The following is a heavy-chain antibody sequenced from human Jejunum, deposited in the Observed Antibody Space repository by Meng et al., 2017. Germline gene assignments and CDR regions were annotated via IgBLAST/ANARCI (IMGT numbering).Heavy chain of an antibody. V-gene: IGHV3-21*01. CDR1: GFTFSSYS. Sequence: GGSLRLSCAASGFTFSSYSINWVRQAPGKGLEWVSSISGSSSYIYYADSVRGRFTISRDNAKNSLYLQMNSLRGEDTAVYYCARDQGYSGHDQGIDYWGQGTLVTVSS. D-gene: IGHD5-12*01. J-gene: IGHJ4*02. CDR2: ISGSSSYI. CDR3: ARDQGYSGHDQGIDY.